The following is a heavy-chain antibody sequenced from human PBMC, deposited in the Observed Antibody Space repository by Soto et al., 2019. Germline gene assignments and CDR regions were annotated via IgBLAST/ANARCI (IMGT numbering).Heavy chain of an antibody. V-gene: IGHV1-69*01. Sequence: QVQLVQSGAEVKKPGSSVKVSCKASGGTFSSYAISWVRQAPGQGLEWMGGIIPIFGTANYAQKFQGRVTNTADESTSTAYMELSSLRSEDTAVYYCARALVVPAALYYYYGMDVWGQGTTVTVSS. J-gene: IGHJ6*02. CDR3: ARALVVPAALYYYYGMDV. CDR2: IIPIFGTA. D-gene: IGHD2-2*01. CDR1: GGTFSSYA.